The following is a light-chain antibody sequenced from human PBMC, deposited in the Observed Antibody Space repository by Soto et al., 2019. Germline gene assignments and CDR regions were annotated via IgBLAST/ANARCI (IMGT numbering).Light chain of an antibody. V-gene: IGKV1-33*01. Sequence: DIQMSQSPSSLSASVGDRVTITCQSSQGISTNLNWYQLKPGRGPKLLIYNASFLYIGVPSRFSGRASGTDFTFTISSLQPEDLATYFCHQYDDLPLTFGPGTKVDLK. CDR2: NAS. J-gene: IGKJ3*01. CDR1: QGISTN. CDR3: HQYDDLPLT.